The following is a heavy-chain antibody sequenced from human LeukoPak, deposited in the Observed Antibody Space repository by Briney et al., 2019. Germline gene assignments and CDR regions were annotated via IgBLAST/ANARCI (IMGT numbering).Heavy chain of an antibody. CDR1: GFTFSSYA. D-gene: IGHD1-7*01. CDR2: ISYDGSNK. Sequence: PGGSLRLSCAASGFTFSSYAVHWVRQAPGKGLEWVAVISYDGSNKYYADSVKGRFTISRDNSKNTLYLQMNSLRAEDTAVYYCARSRTTLFDYWGQGTLVTVSS. V-gene: IGHV3-30-3*01. J-gene: IGHJ4*02. CDR3: ARSRTTLFDY.